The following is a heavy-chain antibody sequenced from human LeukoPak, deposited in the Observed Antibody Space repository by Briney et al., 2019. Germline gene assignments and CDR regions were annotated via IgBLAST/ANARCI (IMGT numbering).Heavy chain of an antibody. V-gene: IGHV3-23*01. CDR2: ISGSGGST. D-gene: IGHD3-10*01. CDR1: GFTFSSYS. CDR3: AKTRYYYGSGSFDY. J-gene: IGHJ4*02. Sequence: PGGSLRLSCAASGFTFSSYSMNWVRQAPGKGLEWVSAISGSGGSTYYADSVKGRFTISRDNSKNTLYLQMNSLRAEDTAVYYCAKTRYYYGSGSFDYWGQGTLVTVSS.